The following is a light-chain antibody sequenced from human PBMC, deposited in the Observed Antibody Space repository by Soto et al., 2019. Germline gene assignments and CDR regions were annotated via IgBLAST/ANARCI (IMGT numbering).Light chain of an antibody. CDR3: QQYNNWPRRT. Sequence: EIVMTQSPATLSVSPGERATLSCRASQSVSSSLAWYQQKPGQAPRLLIYGASTRATGIPARFSGSGSGTEFTLTISSLQSEDFAVYYCQQYNNWPRRTFGQGTKVEIK. CDR2: GAS. J-gene: IGKJ1*01. CDR1: QSVSSS. V-gene: IGKV3-15*01.